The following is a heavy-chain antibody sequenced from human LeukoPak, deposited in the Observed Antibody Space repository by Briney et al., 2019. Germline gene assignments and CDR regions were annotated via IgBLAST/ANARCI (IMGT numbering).Heavy chain of an antibody. Sequence: PGGSLRLSCAASGFTFTSYNTHWVRQVSGKGLVWVSRITTGVSTTMYADSVKGRFTISRDNAKNTVHLQMSSLRAEDTAIYYCERGYYGDPVAFDYWGQGTLVTVSS. CDR3: ERGYYGDPVAFDY. J-gene: IGHJ4*02. D-gene: IGHD3-10*01. CDR2: ITTGVSTT. V-gene: IGHV3-74*03. CDR1: GFTFTSYN.